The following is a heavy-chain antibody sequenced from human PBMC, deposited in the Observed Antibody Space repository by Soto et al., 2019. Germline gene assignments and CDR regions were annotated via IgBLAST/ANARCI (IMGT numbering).Heavy chain of an antibody. V-gene: IGHV3-15*07. D-gene: IGHD5-18*01. CDR3: SHGYYQYFNS. Sequence: AGSLRLSCAVSGVTLTNVWMNWVRQAPGKGPEWVGRIKSNTDGGTTDYAAPVKGRFTVSRDDSENTLYLQMNSLKTEDTAVYYCSHGYYQYFNSWGQGTLVTVSS. J-gene: IGHJ4*02. CDR1: GVTLTNVW. CDR2: IKSNTDGGTT.